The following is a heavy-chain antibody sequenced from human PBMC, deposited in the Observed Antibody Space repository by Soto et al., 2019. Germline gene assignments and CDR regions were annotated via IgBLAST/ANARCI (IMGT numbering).Heavy chain of an antibody. CDR3: ASSTAFGEAYYYYYGMDV. V-gene: IGHV5-10-1*01. CDR1: GYSFTSYW. Sequence: PXESLTISRKGSGYSFTSYWISLVRQMPGKGLEWMGRIDPSDSYTNYSPSFQGHVTISADKSISTAYLQWSSLKASDTAMYYCASSTAFGEAYYYYYGMDVWGQGTTVTVSS. CDR2: IDPSDSYT. D-gene: IGHD3-10*01. J-gene: IGHJ6*02.